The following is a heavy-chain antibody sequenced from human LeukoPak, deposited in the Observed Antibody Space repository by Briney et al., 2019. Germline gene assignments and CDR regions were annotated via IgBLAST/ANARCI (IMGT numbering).Heavy chain of an antibody. V-gene: IGHV3-74*01. CDR2: INGDGSST. J-gene: IGHJ4*02. Sequence: GGSLRLSCGVSGFTFSNYWMHWVRQAPGKGLVWVSRINGDGSSTTYADSVKGRFTISRDNAKNTLYLQMSSLRAEDTAVYFCARTSEGGYFDYWGQGALVTVSS. CDR3: ARTSEGGYFDY. CDR1: GFTFSNYW.